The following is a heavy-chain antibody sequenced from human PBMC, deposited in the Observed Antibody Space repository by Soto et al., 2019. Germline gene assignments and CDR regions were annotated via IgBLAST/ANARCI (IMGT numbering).Heavy chain of an antibody. CDR2: INHSGST. CDR1: GGSFSGYY. V-gene: IGHV4-34*01. Sequence: SETLSLTCAVYGGSFSGYYWSWIRQPPGKGLEWIGEINHSGSTNYNPSLKSRVTISVDTSKNQFSLKLSSVTAADTAVYYCAALCGYSYGPGVNYWGQGTLVTVSS. CDR3: AALCGYSYGPGVNY. J-gene: IGHJ4*02. D-gene: IGHD5-18*01.